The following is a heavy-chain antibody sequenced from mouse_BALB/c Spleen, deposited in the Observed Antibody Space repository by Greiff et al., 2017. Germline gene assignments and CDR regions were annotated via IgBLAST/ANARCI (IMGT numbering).Heavy chain of an antibody. Sequence: QVQLQQSGAELVRPGTSVKISCKASGYTFTNYWLGWVKQRPGHGLEWIGDIYPGGGYTNYNEKFKGKATLTADTSSSTAYMQLSSLTSEDSAVYFCARGGGYDWFAYWGQGTLVTVSA. V-gene: IGHV1-63*02. J-gene: IGHJ3*01. D-gene: IGHD2-2*01. CDR1: GYTFTNYW. CDR2: IYPGGGYT. CDR3: ARGGGYDWFAY.